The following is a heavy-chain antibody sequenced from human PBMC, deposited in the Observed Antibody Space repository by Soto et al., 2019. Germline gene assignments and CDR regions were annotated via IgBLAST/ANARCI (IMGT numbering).Heavy chain of an antibody. J-gene: IGHJ6*02. CDR2: ISAYNGNT. V-gene: IGHV1-18*01. CDR3: ARDGIAAAGTRSRNMDV. CDR1: GYTFTSYG. D-gene: IGHD6-13*01. Sequence: QVQLVQSGAEVKKPGASVKVSCKASGYTFTSYGISWVRQAPGQGREWMGWISAYNGNTNYAQKLQGRVTMTTDTSTSSADMELRSLRSDDTAVYYCARDGIAAAGTRSRNMDVGGQGTTVTVSS.